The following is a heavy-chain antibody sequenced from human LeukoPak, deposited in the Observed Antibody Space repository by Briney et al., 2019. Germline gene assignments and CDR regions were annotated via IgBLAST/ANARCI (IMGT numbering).Heavy chain of an antibody. Sequence: SETLSLTCAVSGGSISSGGYSWSWIRQPAGKGLEWIGRIYTSGSTNYNPSLKSRVTMSVDTSKNQFSLKLSSVTAADTAVYYCARENEYQLLYYDYWGQGTLVTVSS. CDR2: IYTSGST. V-gene: IGHV4-61*02. J-gene: IGHJ4*02. CDR1: GGSISSGGYS. D-gene: IGHD2-2*02. CDR3: ARENEYQLLYYDY.